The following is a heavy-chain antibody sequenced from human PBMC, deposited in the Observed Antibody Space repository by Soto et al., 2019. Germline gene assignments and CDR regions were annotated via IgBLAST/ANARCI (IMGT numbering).Heavy chain of an antibody. J-gene: IGHJ4*02. CDR3: ARGSEESYPGSRIFDF. Sequence: GGSLRLSCVGSGFTFSDSVMAWVRQAPGKGLERLSVMSGDGRTRYALSVTGRFTISRDNSKNTLYLLMSRLRDEDSARYFCARGSEESYPGSRIFDFWGRGNLGTLSS. CDR1: GFTFSDSV. V-gene: IGHV3-23*01. D-gene: IGHD3-10*01. CDR2: MSGDGRT.